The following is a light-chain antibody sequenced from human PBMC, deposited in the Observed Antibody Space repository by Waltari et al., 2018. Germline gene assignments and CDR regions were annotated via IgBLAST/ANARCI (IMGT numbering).Light chain of an antibody. V-gene: IGLV2-23*01. CDR2: EGS. Sequence: QSALTQPASGSGSPGQSITTSCTGTRSDVWSCNLVSWYQQHPAKAPKLMIYEGSKRPSGVSNRFSGSKSGNTASLTISGLQAEDEADYYCCSYAGSSGVFGGGTKLTVL. J-gene: IGLJ3*02. CDR1: RSDVWSCNL. CDR3: CSYAGSSGV.